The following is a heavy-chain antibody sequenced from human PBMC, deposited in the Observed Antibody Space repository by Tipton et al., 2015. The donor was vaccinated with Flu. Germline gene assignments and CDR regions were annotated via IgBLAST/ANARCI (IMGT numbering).Heavy chain of an antibody. CDR1: GYSISSGFY. CDR3: ARDLWNDRRAYYYYGVDV. CDR2: IYHSGST. V-gene: IGHV4-38-2*02. D-gene: IGHD1-1*01. Sequence: TLSLTCTVSGYSISSGFYWGWIRQPPGKGLEWIGNIYHSGSTFYNPSLKSRVTISVDSSKNEFSLTLASLTAADTAVYYCARDLWNDRRAYYYYGVDVWGQGTTVTVSS. J-gene: IGHJ6*02.